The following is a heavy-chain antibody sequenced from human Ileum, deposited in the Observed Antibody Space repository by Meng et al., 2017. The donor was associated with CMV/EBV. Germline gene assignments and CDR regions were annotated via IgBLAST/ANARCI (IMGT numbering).Heavy chain of an antibody. V-gene: IGHV3-53*01. D-gene: IGHD4-17*01. CDR2: IFRNGKT. J-gene: IGHJ5*02. Sequence: GESLKISCTASGLIVSNNPMTWVRQAPGKGLEWVSLIFRNGKTAYADSVKGRFAISRDSFENTLYLQMNTLKIEDTAVYYCSWMMTMTTLGSWGRGTLVTVSS. CDR3: SWMMTMTTLGS. CDR1: GLIVSNNP.